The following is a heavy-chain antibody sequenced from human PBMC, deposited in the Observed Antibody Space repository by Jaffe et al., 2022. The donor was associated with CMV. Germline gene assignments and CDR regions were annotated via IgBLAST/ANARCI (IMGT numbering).Heavy chain of an antibody. Sequence: QVQLVQSGAEVKKPGASVKVSCKASGYTFTSYYLHWVRQAPGQGLAWMGIVNPTAGSTTYAQKLQGRVTMTWDTSTSTGYMELSSLKSEDTAVYFCARGRLLWPGESFYYFDYWGQGTLVTVSS. CDR2: VNPTAGST. CDR3: ARGRLLWPGESFYYFDY. V-gene: IGHV1-46*01. J-gene: IGHJ4*02. CDR1: GYTFTSYY. D-gene: IGHD3-10*01.